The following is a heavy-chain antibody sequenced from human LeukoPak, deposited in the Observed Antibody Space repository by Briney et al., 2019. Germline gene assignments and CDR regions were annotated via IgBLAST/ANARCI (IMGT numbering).Heavy chain of an antibody. CDR1: GYTFTTYA. CDR3: ARDPIGSRWPFYFDY. V-gene: IGHV1-3*01. CDR2: INAGNGNT. D-gene: IGHD6-13*01. J-gene: IGHJ4*02. Sequence: ASVKVSCKASGYTFTTYAMHWVRQAPGQRLEWMGWINAGNGNTKYSQKFQARVTITRDTSASTAYMELSSLRSEDTAVYYCARDPIGSRWPFYFDYWGQGTLVTVSS.